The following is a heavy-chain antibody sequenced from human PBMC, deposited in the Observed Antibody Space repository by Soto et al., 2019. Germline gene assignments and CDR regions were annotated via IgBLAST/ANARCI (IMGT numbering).Heavy chain of an antibody. D-gene: IGHD2-15*01. CDR1: GGTFSSYA. Sequence: QVQLVQSGAEVKKPGSSVKVSCKASGGTFSSYAISWVRQAPGQGLEWMGGIIPIFGTANYAQKFHGRVTITADESTSTAYMELSSLRSEDTAVYYCARGPAPGSGRYCSGGSCYSRNFDYWGQGTLVTVSS. CDR2: IIPIFGTA. V-gene: IGHV1-69*01. J-gene: IGHJ4*02. CDR3: ARGPAPGSGRYCSGGSCYSRNFDY.